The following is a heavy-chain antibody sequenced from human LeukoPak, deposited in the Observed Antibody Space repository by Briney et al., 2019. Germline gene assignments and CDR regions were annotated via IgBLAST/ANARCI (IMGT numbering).Heavy chain of an antibody. D-gene: IGHD3-22*01. Sequence: GRSLRLSCTASGFTFGDYAMSWFRQAPGKGREWIVFISNLAYGGTTEYAASVKGSFTISRADSKSIAYLQMNSLKSEDTAVYYCTRDRRYYYDSSGYISLYYYYMDVWGKGTTVTVSS. CDR1: GFTFGDYA. CDR3: TRDRRYYYDSSGYISLYYYYMDV. CDR2: ISNLAYGGTT. V-gene: IGHV3-49*03. J-gene: IGHJ6*03.